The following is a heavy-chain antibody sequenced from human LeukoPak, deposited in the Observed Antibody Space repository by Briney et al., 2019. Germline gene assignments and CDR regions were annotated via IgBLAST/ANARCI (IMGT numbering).Heavy chain of an antibody. CDR2: ISYDGSNK. Sequence: GGSLRLSCAASGFTFSSYGMHWVRQAPGKGLEWVAVISYDGSNKYYADSVKGRFTISRDNSKNTLYLQMNSLRAEDTAVYYCARGGGYSYGSFDYWGQGILVTVSS. CDR3: ARGGGYSYGSFDY. V-gene: IGHV3-30*03. D-gene: IGHD5-18*01. CDR1: GFTFSSYG. J-gene: IGHJ4*02.